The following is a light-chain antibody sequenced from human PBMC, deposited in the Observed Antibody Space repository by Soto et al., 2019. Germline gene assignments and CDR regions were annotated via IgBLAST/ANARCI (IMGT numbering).Light chain of an antibody. J-gene: IGKJ5*01. CDR3: QQFNTYPLT. Sequence: AIQLTQSPSSLSASVGDRVTITCRASQDIRGALAWYQQKPGKPPKLLIFDVSSLQSGVPSRFSGSGSGTDCTLTISSLQHEDFATYYCQQFNTYPLTCGQGKRLEIK. CDR2: DVS. V-gene: IGKV1-13*02. CDR1: QDIRGA.